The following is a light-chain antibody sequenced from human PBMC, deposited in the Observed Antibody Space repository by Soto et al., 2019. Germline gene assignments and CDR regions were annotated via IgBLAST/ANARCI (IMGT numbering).Light chain of an antibody. CDR2: DAS. V-gene: IGKV1-5*01. Sequence: DIQMTQSPSTLSASVGDRVTITCRASQSISNWLAWYQQKPGQAPKLLIYDASNLQGGVPSRFSGSGSGTEFTLTISGLQPDDFATYCCQQYDSSPRTFGQGTKVEIK. CDR1: QSISNW. J-gene: IGKJ1*01. CDR3: QQYDSSPRT.